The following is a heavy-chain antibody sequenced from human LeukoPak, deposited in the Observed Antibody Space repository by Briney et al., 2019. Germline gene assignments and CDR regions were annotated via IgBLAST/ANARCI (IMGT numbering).Heavy chain of an antibody. Sequence: SETLSLTCTVSGGSISSGDYYRSWIRQPPGKGLEWIGYIYYSGSTYYNPSLKSRVTISVDTSKNQFSLKLSSVTAADTAVYYCARAFGTYEYFFDYWGQGTLVPVSS. J-gene: IGHJ4*02. CDR3: ARAFGTYEYFFDY. V-gene: IGHV4-30-4*08. D-gene: IGHD1-26*01. CDR1: GGSISSGDYY. CDR2: IYYSGST.